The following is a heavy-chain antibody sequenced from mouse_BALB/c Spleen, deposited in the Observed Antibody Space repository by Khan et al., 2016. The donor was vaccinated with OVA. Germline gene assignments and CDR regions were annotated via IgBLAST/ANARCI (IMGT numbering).Heavy chain of an antibody. D-gene: IGHD3-2*02. CDR3: ARAGYGGFAY. J-gene: IGHJ3*01. CDR1: GYTFTDFL. CDR2: IYPGSGYT. V-gene: IGHV1-81*01. Sequence: QVQLQQSGPELVKPGASVRMSCNASGYTFTDFLISWVKQRAGQGLEWIGEIYPGSGYTYYNEKFKGKATLTSDRSSNTAYMELSSLTSADSAVDFCARAGYGGFAYWGQGTLVTVSA.